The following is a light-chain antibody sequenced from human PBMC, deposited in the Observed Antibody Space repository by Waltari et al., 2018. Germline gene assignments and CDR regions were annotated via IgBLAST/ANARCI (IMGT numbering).Light chain of an antibody. J-gene: IGLJ2*01. CDR3: ATWDDSLNGLSLSGLVV. CDR1: SSNIGSHT. CDR2: SNE. V-gene: IGLV1-44*01. Sequence: QSVLTQPPSASGTPGQRVTISCSGTSSNIGSHTVNWYQQLPGTAPKLLIYSNEERPPGVPDRFSDSKSGTSASLAISGLQSEDEADYYCATWDDSLNGLSLSGLVVFGGGTKLTVL.